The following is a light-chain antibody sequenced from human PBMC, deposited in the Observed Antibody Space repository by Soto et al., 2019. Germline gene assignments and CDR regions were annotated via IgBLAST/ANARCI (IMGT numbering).Light chain of an antibody. Sequence: DLQMTQSPSSLSASVGDRVTITCRASQSISSYLNWYQQKPGKAPKLLIYAESSLQSGVPSRFSGSGSGTDFTLTISSLQPEDFATYYCQQSYSTPITFGQGTRLEIK. CDR3: QQSYSTPIT. V-gene: IGKV1-39*01. J-gene: IGKJ5*01. CDR2: AES. CDR1: QSISSY.